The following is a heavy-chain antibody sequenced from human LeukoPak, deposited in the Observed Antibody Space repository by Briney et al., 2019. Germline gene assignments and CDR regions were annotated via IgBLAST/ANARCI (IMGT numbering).Heavy chain of an antibody. V-gene: IGHV1-8*03. CDR1: GYTFTSYD. D-gene: IGHD2-2*01. J-gene: IGHJ5*02. Sequence: ASVKVSCKASGYTFTSYDINWVRQATGQGLAWMGWMNPNSGNTGYAQKFQGRVTITRNTSISTAYMELSSLRSEDTAVYYCARGWTLYTLDPYCSSTSCHNWFDPWGQGTLVTVSS. CDR2: MNPNSGNT. CDR3: ARGWTLYTLDPYCSSTSCHNWFDP.